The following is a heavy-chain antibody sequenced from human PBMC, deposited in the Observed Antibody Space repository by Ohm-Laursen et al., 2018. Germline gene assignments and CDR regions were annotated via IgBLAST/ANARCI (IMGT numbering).Heavy chain of an antibody. J-gene: IGHJ4*02. D-gene: IGHD3-22*01. CDR1: GYTFTSYY. CDR3: ARDSSGWYTYYDSSGYAPGY. CDR2: INTSGGST. V-gene: IGHV1-46*01. Sequence: VASVKVSCKVSGYTFTSYYIHWVRQAPGQGLEWMGMINTSGGSTSYAQKFQGRATMTRDTSTSTVYMDLSSLRSEGTAVYYCARDSSGWYTYYDSSGYAPGYWGQGTLVTVSS.